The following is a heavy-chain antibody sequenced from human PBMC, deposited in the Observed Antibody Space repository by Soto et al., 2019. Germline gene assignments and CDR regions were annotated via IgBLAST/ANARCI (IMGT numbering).Heavy chain of an antibody. Sequence: PGGFLRHSWAAFGFTFGNAWVNWVSQAPGKGLEWVGRIKSKTDGGTTDYAAPVKGRFTISRDDSKNTLYLQMNSLKTEDTAVYYCTGDDYGADEAFDIWGQGTMVTVS. V-gene: IGHV3-15*07. J-gene: IGHJ3*02. D-gene: IGHD4-17*01. CDR2: IKSKTDGGTT. CDR3: TGDDYGADEAFDI. CDR1: GFTFGNAW.